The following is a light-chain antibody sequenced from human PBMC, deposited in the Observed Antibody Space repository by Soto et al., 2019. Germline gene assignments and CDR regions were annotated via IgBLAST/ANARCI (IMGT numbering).Light chain of an antibody. CDR1: QSFSRN. Sequence: EIVMTQSPATLSVSPGERATLSCRASQSFSRNFAWYQQKPGQAPRLLIYGASTRATGIPARFSGSGSGKEFTLTISSLQSEDFAVYYCQQYNNWPPLTFGGGTKVEIK. CDR2: GAS. V-gene: IGKV3-15*01. J-gene: IGKJ4*01. CDR3: QQYNNWPPLT.